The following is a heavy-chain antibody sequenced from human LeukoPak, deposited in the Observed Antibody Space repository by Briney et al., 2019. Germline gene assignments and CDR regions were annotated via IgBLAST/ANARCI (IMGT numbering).Heavy chain of an antibody. CDR1: GFTFSSYA. Sequence: GGSLRLSCAASGFTFSSYAMSWVRQAPGKGLEWVSAISGSGGSTYYADSVKGRFTISRDNSKNTLYLQINSLRAEDTAVYYCARKQTYSGSHCDYWGQGTLVTVSS. V-gene: IGHV3-23*01. CDR2: ISGSGGST. CDR3: ARKQTYSGSHCDY. J-gene: IGHJ4*02. D-gene: IGHD1-26*01.